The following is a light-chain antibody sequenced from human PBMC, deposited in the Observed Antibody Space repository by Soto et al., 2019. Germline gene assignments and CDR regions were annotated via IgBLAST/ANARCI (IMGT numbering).Light chain of an antibody. Sequence: QLVLTQSPSASASLGASVKLTCTLSSGHSSYAIAWHQQQPEKGPRFLMKLNSDGSHSKGDGIPDRFSGSSSGAERYLTISSLQSEDEADYYCQTWASGVVVFGGGTQLTVL. CDR1: SGHSSYA. J-gene: IGLJ2*01. CDR2: LNSDGSH. V-gene: IGLV4-69*02. CDR3: QTWASGVVV.